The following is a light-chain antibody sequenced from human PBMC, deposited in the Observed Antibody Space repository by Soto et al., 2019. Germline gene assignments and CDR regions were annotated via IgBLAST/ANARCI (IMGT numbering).Light chain of an antibody. J-gene: IGLJ3*02. CDR2: SNS. CDR1: SSNIGSNS. V-gene: IGLV1-44*01. Sequence: QSALTQPPSASGTPGQRVSISCSGGSSNIGSNSVNWYQQLPGTAPELLIFSNSQRPSGVPDRFSGSKSGTSASLAISGLQSEDEADYYCAAWDDSLIALVFSGGTKLTVL. CDR3: AAWDDSLIALV.